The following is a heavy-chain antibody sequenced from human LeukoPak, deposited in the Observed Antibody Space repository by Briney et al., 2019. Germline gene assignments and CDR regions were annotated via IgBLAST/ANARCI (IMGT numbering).Heavy chain of an antibody. CDR1: GYTFTGYY. CDR2: INPNSGGT. CDR3: ARHSGSGWQALGY. V-gene: IGHV1-2*04. D-gene: IGHD6-19*01. J-gene: IGHJ4*02. Sequence: GPSVKVSCKASGYTFTGYYMHWGRQAPGQGLEWMGWINPNSGGTNYAQKFQGWVTMTRDTSISTAYMELSRLRSDDTAVYYCARHSGSGWQALGYWGQGTLVTVSS.